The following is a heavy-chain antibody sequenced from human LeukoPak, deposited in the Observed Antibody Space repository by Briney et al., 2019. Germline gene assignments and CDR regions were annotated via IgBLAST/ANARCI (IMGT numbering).Heavy chain of an antibody. Sequence: PGGSLRLSCAASGFTFSSYAMSWVRQAPGKGLEWVSAISGSGGSTYYADSVKGRFTISRDNSKNTLYLQMNSLRAEDTAVYYCAKARQLGYCSGGSCYSYLHPLDYWGQGTLVTVSS. V-gene: IGHV3-23*01. CDR3: AKARQLGYCSGGSCYSYLHPLDY. CDR2: ISGSGGST. CDR1: GFTFSSYA. D-gene: IGHD2-15*01. J-gene: IGHJ4*02.